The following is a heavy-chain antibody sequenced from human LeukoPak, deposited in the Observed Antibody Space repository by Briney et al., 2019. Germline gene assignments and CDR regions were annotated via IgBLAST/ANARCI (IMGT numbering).Heavy chain of an antibody. D-gene: IGHD6-13*01. CDR3: ARDRSPIAAAALDY. Sequence: GGSLRLSCAASGFTFSSYSMNWVRQAPGKGLEWVAVISYDGSNKYYADSVKGRFTISRDNSKNTLYLQMNSLRAEDTAVYYCARDRSPIAAAALDYRGQGTLVTVSS. CDR2: ISYDGSNK. CDR1: GFTFSSYS. J-gene: IGHJ4*02. V-gene: IGHV3-30*03.